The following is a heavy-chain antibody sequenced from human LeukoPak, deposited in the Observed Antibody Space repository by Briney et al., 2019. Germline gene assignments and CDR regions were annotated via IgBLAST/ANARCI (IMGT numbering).Heavy chain of an antibody. CDR3: ARPMVRGVISRDY. D-gene: IGHD3-10*01. V-gene: IGHV3-7*01. CDR2: IKQDGSEK. Sequence: GGSLRLSCAASGFTFSSYWMSWVRQAPGKGLEWVANIKQDGSEKYYVDSVKGRFTISRDNAKNSLYPQMNSLRAEDTAVYYCARPMVRGVISRDYWGQGTLVTVSS. CDR1: GFTFSSYW. J-gene: IGHJ4*02.